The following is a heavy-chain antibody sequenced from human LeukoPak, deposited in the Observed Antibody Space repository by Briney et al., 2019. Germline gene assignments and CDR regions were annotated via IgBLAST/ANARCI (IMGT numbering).Heavy chain of an antibody. Sequence: GRSLRLSCAASGFTFSSYAMHWVRQAPGKGLEWVAVISYDGSNKYYADSVKGRFTISRDDSKNTLYLQMNSLRAEDTAVYYCAREGIVVVIAILFDYWGQGTLVTVSS. CDR2: ISYDGSNK. V-gene: IGHV3-30-3*01. CDR1: GFTFSSYA. D-gene: IGHD2-21*01. J-gene: IGHJ4*02. CDR3: AREGIVVVIAILFDY.